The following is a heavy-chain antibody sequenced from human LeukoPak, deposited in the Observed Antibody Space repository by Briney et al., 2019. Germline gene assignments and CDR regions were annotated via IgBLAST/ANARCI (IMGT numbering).Heavy chain of an antibody. CDR1: GYTFTSYD. CDR3: TRVSYRSSATTSYYYYKMDV. D-gene: IGHD6-19*01. Sequence: GASVKVSCKASGYTFTSYDINWVRQATGQGLEWMGWMNPNSGNTGYAQKFQGRVTMTGNISTSTAYMEVSSLRSEDTAMYYCTRVSYRSSATTSYYYYKMDVWGKGTTVTISS. CDR2: MNPNSGNT. V-gene: IGHV1-8*01. J-gene: IGHJ6*03.